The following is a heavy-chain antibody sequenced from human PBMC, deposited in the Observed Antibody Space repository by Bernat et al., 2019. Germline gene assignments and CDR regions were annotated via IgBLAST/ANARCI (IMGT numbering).Heavy chain of an antibody. CDR2: ISGSGGST. CDR3: ALNADSWDSWSPAY. J-gene: IGHJ4*02. V-gene: IGHV3-23*01. Sequence: EVQLLESGGGLVQPGGSLRLSCAASGFTFSSYAMSWVRQAPGKGLEWVSAISGSGGSTYYADSVKGQFTISRDNSKNTLYLQMNSLRAEDTAVYYCALNADSWDSWSPAYWGQGTLVTVSS. CDR1: GFTFSSYA. D-gene: IGHD1-26*01.